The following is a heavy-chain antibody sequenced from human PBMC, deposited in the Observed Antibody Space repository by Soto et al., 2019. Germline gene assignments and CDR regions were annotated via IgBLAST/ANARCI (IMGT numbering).Heavy chain of an antibody. CDR1: GGTFSRYS. D-gene: IGHD3-22*01. Sequence: QVQLVQSGAEVKKPGSSVKVSCKISGGTFSRYSISWVRQAPGQGLEWMGGIVPIFGTTNYAQKFQDRVTITTDESATTAYMELSNLRSEDTAVYYCARPYEGGYSSNHHYYYALDVWGQGTAVTVSS. CDR2: IVPIFGTT. CDR3: ARPYEGGYSSNHHYYYALDV. V-gene: IGHV1-69*01. J-gene: IGHJ6*02.